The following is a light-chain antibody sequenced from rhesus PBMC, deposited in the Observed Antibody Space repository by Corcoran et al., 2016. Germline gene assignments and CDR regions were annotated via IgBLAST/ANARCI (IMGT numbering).Light chain of an antibody. Sequence: DIQMTQSPSSLSASVGDRVTITCRASQGITNDLAWYQQKPGETPKLLIDEASSLQSGIPSRFSGSVSGTDFTLTISSLQSEDFATYYCQHYYSTPRTFGQGTKVEIK. CDR1: QGITND. CDR3: QHYYSTPRT. V-gene: IGKV1-25*01. J-gene: IGKJ1*01. CDR2: EAS.